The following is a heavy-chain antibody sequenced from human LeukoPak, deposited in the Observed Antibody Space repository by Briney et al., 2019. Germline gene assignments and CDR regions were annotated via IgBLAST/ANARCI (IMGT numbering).Heavy chain of an antibody. CDR3: ARGALINY. D-gene: IGHD3-22*01. CDR2: ISSGGRTI. J-gene: IGHJ4*02. V-gene: IGHV3-48*03. CDR1: GFSFSESE. Sequence: GGSLRLYCAAPGFSFSESEMNLVRQAPGKGLEWVSYISSGGRTIYYADSVKGRFTISRDNAKNSLYLQMNSLRAEDTAISYRARGALINYWGQGTLVTVSS.